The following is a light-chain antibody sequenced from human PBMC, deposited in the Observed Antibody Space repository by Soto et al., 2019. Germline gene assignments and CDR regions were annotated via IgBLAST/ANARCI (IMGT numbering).Light chain of an antibody. Sequence: DLQMTQSPSSLSASVGDRVTITCRASQAIRNSLNWYQHKPGKAPNLLIYGASSLQSGVPSRFSGSGSGTDFTLTITSLQPEDFATYCCQQSYSTPFTFGPGTKVDIK. CDR2: GAS. J-gene: IGKJ3*01. CDR3: QQSYSTPFT. V-gene: IGKV1-39*01. CDR1: QAIRNS.